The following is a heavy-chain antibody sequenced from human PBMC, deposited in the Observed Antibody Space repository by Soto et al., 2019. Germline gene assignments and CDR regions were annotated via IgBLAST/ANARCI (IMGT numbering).Heavy chain of an antibody. J-gene: IGHJ5*02. CDR3: AKGGYYYDSSGYSPHGWFDP. CDR2: ISGSGGST. D-gene: IGHD3-22*01. V-gene: IGHV3-23*01. Sequence: GGSLRLSCAASGFTFSSYAMSWVRQAPGKGLEWVSAISGSGGSTYYADPVKGRFTISRDNSKNTLYLQMNSLRAEDTAVYYCAKGGYYYDSSGYSPHGWFDPWGQGTLVTVSS. CDR1: GFTFSSYA.